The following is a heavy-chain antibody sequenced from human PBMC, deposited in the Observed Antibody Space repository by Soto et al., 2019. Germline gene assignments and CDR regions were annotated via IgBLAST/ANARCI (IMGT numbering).Heavy chain of an antibody. D-gene: IGHD3-9*01. CDR1: GGSFSGYY. Sequence: TSETLSLTCAVYGGSFSGYYWSWIRQPPGKGLEWIGEINHSGSTNYNPSLKSRVTISVDTSKNQFSLKLSSVTAADTAVYYCARVRRGDYDILTGYYNPPLYYYYGMDVWGQGTTVTVS. CDR2: INHSGST. CDR3: ARVRRGDYDILTGYYNPPLYYYYGMDV. J-gene: IGHJ6*02. V-gene: IGHV4-34*01.